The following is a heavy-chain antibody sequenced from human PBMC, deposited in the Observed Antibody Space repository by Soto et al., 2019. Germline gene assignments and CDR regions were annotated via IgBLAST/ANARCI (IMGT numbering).Heavy chain of an antibody. CDR2: VHYTGNT. CDR1: GDSIISDDFY. J-gene: IGHJ4*02. CDR3: ARHLGPTGPNY. V-gene: IGHV4-39*01. Sequence: QLQLQESGPGLVKPSETLSLTCTVSGDSIISDDFYWGWVRQPPGKGLEWIGSVHYTGNTHYNPSLKSRVTISIDTSKNQFSLNLRSVTAADRAVYYCARHLGPTGPNYWGQGTLVTVSS. D-gene: IGHD1-26*01.